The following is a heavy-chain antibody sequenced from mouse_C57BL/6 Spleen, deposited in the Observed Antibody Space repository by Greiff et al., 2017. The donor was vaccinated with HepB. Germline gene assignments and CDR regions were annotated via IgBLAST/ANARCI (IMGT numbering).Heavy chain of an antibody. CDR2: IYPGDGDT. J-gene: IGHJ2*01. CDR3: ARSGPYDYDDY. D-gene: IGHD2-4*01. CDR1: GYAFSSSW. V-gene: IGHV1-82*01. Sequence: VKLMESGPELVKPGASVKISCKASGYAFSSSWMNWVKQRPGKGLEWIGRIYPGDGDTNYNGKFKGKATLTADKSSSTAYMQLSSLTSEDSAVYFCARSGPYDYDDYWGQGTTLTVSS.